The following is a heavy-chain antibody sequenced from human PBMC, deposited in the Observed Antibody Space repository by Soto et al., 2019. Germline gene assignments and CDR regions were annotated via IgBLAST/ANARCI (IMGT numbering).Heavy chain of an antibody. J-gene: IGHJ6*02. CDR2: INPNSGGT. V-gene: IGHV1-2*02. CDR3: ARSHCSRTSCHGFEYYGMDV. D-gene: IGHD2-2*01. CDR1: GYTFTGYY. Sequence: ASVKVSCKASGYTFTGYYMHWVRQAPGQGLEWMGWINPNSGGTNYAQKFQGRVTMTRDTSISTAYMELSRLRSDDTAVYYCARSHCSRTSCHGFEYYGMDVWGQGTTVTVSS.